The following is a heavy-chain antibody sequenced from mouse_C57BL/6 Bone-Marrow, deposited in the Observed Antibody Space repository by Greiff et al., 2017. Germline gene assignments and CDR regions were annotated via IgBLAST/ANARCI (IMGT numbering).Heavy chain of an antibody. Sequence: VQLQQSGAELVRPGASVKLSCTASGFNIKDYYMHWVKQRPEQGLEWIGRIDPEDGDTEYAPKFKSKATLTVDTSSSTAYMQLSSLTSEDSAVYYCARGLMWLLWYFDVWGTGTTVTVSS. CDR2: IDPEDGDT. CDR3: ARGLMWLLWYFDV. D-gene: IGHD2-3*01. J-gene: IGHJ1*03. V-gene: IGHV14-1*01. CDR1: GFNIKDYY.